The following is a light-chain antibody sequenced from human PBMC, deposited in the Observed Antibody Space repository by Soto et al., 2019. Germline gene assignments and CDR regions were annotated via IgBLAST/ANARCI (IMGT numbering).Light chain of an antibody. J-gene: IGKJ4*01. Sequence: IQLTQSPSSLSASVGDRVTITCRASQGISSYLAWYQQKAEKAPKLLIYDASTLQSGVPSRFSGSGSGTDFTLPISSLQPADFATYYCQLLNSSQALTFGGGTKVEIK. CDR3: QLLNSSQALT. CDR1: QGISSY. CDR2: DAS. V-gene: IGKV1-9*01.